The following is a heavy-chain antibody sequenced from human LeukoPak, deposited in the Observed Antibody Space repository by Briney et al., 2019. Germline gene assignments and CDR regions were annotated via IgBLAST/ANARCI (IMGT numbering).Heavy chain of an antibody. CDR3: ARDSRDFWSGYYRFDP. V-gene: IGHV4-59*01. CDR2: IYYSRST. CDR1: GGSISSYY. D-gene: IGHD3-3*01. Sequence: SETLSLTCTVSGGSISSYYWSWIRQPPGKGLEWVGYIYYSRSTNYNPSLKSRVTISVDTSKNQFSLKLSSVTAADTAVYYCARDSRDFWSGYYRFDPWGQGTLVTVSS. J-gene: IGHJ5*02.